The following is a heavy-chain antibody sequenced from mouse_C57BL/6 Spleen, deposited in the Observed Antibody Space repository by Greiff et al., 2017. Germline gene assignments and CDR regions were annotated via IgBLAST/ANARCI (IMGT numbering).Heavy chain of an antibody. Sequence: QVQLKQSGPELVKPGASVKISCKASGYAFSSSWMNWVKQRPGKGLEWIGRIYPGDGDTNYNGKFKGKATLTADKSSSTAYMQLSSLTSEDSAVYFCARDGNYCFFAYWGQGTTLTVSS. CDR2: IYPGDGDT. J-gene: IGHJ2*01. V-gene: IGHV1-82*01. D-gene: IGHD2-1*01. CDR3: ARDGNYCFFAY. CDR1: GYAFSSSW.